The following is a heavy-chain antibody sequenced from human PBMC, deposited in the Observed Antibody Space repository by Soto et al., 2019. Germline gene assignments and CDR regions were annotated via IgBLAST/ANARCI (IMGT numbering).Heavy chain of an antibody. CDR2: ISYDGSNK. CDR1: GFTFSSYG. Sequence: GGSLRLSCAASGFTFSSYGMHWVRQAPGKGLEWVAVISYDGSNKYYADSVKGRFTISRDNSKNTLYLQMNSLRAEDTAVYYCAKISYDSSGHGGMDVWGQGTTVTVSS. J-gene: IGHJ6*02. CDR3: AKISYDSSGHGGMDV. V-gene: IGHV3-30*18. D-gene: IGHD3-22*01.